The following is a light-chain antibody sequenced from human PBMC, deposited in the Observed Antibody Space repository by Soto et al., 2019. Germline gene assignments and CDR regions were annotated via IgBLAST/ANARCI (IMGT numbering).Light chain of an antibody. V-gene: IGLV2-23*01. CDR1: STDFENYNL. Sequence: QSALTQPASVSGSPGQSITISCTRSSTDFENYNLVSWYQHCPDKAPKLIIYEGTKRPSEISDRFSGSESDTTASLIISGLQPEDEADYYWSSYAGSSARVVFGGGTKVTVL. J-gene: IGLJ2*01. CDR3: SSYAGSSARVV. CDR2: EGT.